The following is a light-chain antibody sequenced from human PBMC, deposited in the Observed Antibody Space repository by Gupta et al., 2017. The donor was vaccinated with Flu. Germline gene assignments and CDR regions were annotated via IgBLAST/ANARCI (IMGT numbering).Light chain of an antibody. CDR1: QSVSSN. CDR3: QQDNSCPFT. V-gene: IGKV3-15*01. CDR2: SAS. Sequence: EIVMTQSPATLSLSPGDRATLSCRASQSVSSNLAWYQQKPGQAPKLLIYSASTRATGIPARFSGSGSGTELTLNISSLQPEDFAVYYCQQDNSCPFTFGQGTKLEIK. J-gene: IGKJ2*01.